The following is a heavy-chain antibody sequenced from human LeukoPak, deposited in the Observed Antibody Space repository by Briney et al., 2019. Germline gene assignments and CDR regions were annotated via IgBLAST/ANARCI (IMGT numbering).Heavy chain of an antibody. V-gene: IGHV3-23*01. D-gene: IGHD3-10*01. CDR3: AKVRASYGDY. J-gene: IGHJ4*02. CDR2: ISGSGGST. Sequence: PGGSLRLSCAASGFASSSYAMSWVRQAPGKGLEWVSAISGSGGSTYYADSVKGRFTISRDNSKNTLYLQMNSLRAEDTAVYYCAKVRASYGDYWGQGTLVTVSS. CDR1: GFASSSYA.